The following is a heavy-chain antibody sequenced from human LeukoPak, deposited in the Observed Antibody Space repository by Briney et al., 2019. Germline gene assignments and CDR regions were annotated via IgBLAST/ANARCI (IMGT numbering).Heavy chain of an antibody. J-gene: IGHJ4*02. CDR1: GFTFTSYA. CDR2: ISGSSSGT. D-gene: IGHD6-13*01. CDR3: AKETAARRAAFDY. V-gene: IGHV3-23*01. Sequence: GGSLRLSCAASGFTFTSYAMSWVRQASGKGLEWVSGISGSSSGTSYADSVTVRFTISIANSDTTMYAQMNSLRAKDEASYYIAKETAARRAAFDYGAQETRDSVPT.